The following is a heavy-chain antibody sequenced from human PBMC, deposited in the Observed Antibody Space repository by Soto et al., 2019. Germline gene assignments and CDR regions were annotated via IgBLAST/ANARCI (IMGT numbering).Heavy chain of an antibody. CDR1: GGSISSGDYY. V-gene: IGHV4-30-4*01. CDR3: ARLLGYSYGFDY. D-gene: IGHD5-18*01. J-gene: IGHJ4*02. CDR2: IYYSGST. Sequence: SETLSLTCTVSGGSISSGDYYWSWIRQPPGKGLEWIGYIYYSGSTYYNPSLKSRVTISVDTSKNQFSLKLSSVTAADTAVYYCARLLGYSYGFDYWGQGTLVTVSS.